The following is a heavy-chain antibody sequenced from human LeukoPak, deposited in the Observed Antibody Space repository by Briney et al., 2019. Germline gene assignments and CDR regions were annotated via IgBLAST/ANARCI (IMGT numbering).Heavy chain of an antibody. V-gene: IGHV4-59*01. Sequence: PSETLSLACTVSGGSISSYYWSWIRQPPGKGLEWIGYIYYSGSSNYNPSLKSRVTISVDTSKKQFSLKLSSVTAADTAVYYCARDLTTGYGMDVWGQGTTVIVSS. J-gene: IGHJ6*02. CDR3: ARDLTTGYGMDV. CDR1: GGSISSYY. D-gene: IGHD4-17*01. CDR2: IYYSGSS.